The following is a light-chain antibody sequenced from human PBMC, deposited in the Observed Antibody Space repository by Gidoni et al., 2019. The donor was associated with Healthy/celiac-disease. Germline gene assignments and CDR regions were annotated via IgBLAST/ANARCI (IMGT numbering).Light chain of an antibody. V-gene: IGKV3-20*01. CDR3: QQYGSSLRIT. CDR2: GAS. CDR1: QSVSSSY. J-gene: IGKJ3*01. Sequence: EIVLTQSPGTLSLSPGERATLSCRASQSVSSSYLAWYQQKPGQAPRLLIYGASSRATVIPDRFSGSGSGTEFTLTISRLEPEDVAVYYCQQYGSSLRITFGPGTKVEIK.